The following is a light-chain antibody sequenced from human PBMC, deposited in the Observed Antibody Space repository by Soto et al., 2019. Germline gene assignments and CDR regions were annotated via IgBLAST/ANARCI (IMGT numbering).Light chain of an antibody. V-gene: IGKV3-20*01. CDR1: QSVTTY. CDR3: QQYGSSPPIT. Sequence: ETVFTQSPATLSLSPGESATLSCRASQSVTTYLAWYQQKPGQAPRLLIYGASSRATGIPDRFSGSGSGTDFTLTISRLEPEDFAVYYCQQYGSSPPITFGGGTKVDI. CDR2: GAS. J-gene: IGKJ4*01.